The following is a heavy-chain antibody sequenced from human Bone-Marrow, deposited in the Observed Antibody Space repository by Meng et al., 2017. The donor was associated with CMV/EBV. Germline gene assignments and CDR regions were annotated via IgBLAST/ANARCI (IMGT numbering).Heavy chain of an antibody. CDR2: IIPVSGTT. CDR3: ARGDRYRWLQSYGMDV. J-gene: IGHJ6*02. Sequence: SVKVSCKASGGIFSNYGFTWVRQAPGQGLEWMGGIIPVSGTTYYAQMFQGRVTITTDESTSTAYMELSSLRSEDTAVYYCARGDRYRWLQSYGMDVWGQGTTVTFSS. CDR1: GGIFSNYG. D-gene: IGHD5-24*01. V-gene: IGHV1-69*05.